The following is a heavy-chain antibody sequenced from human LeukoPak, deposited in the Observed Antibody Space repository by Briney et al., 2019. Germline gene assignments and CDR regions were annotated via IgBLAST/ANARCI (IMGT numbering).Heavy chain of an antibody. D-gene: IGHD3-22*01. J-gene: IGHJ6*03. Sequence: SETLSLTCAVYVGSFSGYHWNWIRQPPGKGPEWIGEVNESGGTNINPSLRSRVILSVDTSMNQFSLKLSSVTAADTAVYYCTRGSIAYYYMDVWGKGTTVTISS. CDR2: VNESGGT. CDR3: TRGSIAYYYMDV. V-gene: IGHV4-34*01. CDR1: VGSFSGYH.